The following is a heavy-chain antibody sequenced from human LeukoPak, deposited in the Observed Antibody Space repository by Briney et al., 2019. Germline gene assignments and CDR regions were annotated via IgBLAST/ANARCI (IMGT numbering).Heavy chain of an antibody. CDR2: IYNGVPT. Sequence: SETLSLICTTSGAPISRFYWSWVRQPPGKGLEWIGNIYNGVPTFFNPSLKSRVTLSVDTSKTQFSLQLASVTAADTAVYYCVKTTGGRGFDYWGRGILVTVSS. J-gene: IGHJ4*02. CDR1: GAPISRFY. D-gene: IGHD1-14*01. V-gene: IGHV4-4*09. CDR3: VKTTGGRGFDY.